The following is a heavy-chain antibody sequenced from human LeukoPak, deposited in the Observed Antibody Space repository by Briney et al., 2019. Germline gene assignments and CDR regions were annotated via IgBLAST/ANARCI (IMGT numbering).Heavy chain of an antibody. V-gene: IGHV4-4*07. J-gene: IGHJ6*03. CDR1: GGSISSYY. Sequence: SETLSLTCTVSGGSISSYYWSWIRQPAGKGLEWIGRIYTSGSTNYNPSLKSRVTMSVDTSKNQFSLKLSSVTAADTAVYYCARDSGYDNSEYYYYYMDVWGKGTTVTVSS. D-gene: IGHD5-12*01. CDR2: IYTSGST. CDR3: ARDSGYDNSEYYYYYMDV.